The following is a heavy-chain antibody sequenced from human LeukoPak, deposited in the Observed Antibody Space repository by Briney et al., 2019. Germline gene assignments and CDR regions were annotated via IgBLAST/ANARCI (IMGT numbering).Heavy chain of an antibody. D-gene: IGHD6-19*01. Sequence: RASVKVSCKASGYTFTSYYMHWVRQATGQGLEWMGWMNPNSGNTGYAQKFQGRVTITRNTSISTAYMELSSLRSGDTAVYYCARPASIAVAGTRGYYMDVWGKGTTVTVSS. J-gene: IGHJ6*03. CDR2: MNPNSGNT. V-gene: IGHV1-8*01. CDR3: ARPASIAVAGTRGYYMDV. CDR1: GYTFTSYY.